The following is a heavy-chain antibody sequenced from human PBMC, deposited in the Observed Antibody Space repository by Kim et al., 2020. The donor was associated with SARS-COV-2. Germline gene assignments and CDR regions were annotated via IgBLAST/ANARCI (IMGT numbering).Heavy chain of an antibody. CDR1: GFTFSSYW. J-gene: IGHJ4*02. Sequence: GGSLRLSCAASGFTFSSYWMHWVRQAPGKGLVWVSRINSDGSSTSYADSVKGRFTISRDNAKNTLYLQMNSLRAEDTAVYYCASGYGSGSYQDYWGQGTLVTVSS. D-gene: IGHD3-10*01. CDR3: ASGYGSGSYQDY. CDR2: INSDGSST. V-gene: IGHV3-74*01.